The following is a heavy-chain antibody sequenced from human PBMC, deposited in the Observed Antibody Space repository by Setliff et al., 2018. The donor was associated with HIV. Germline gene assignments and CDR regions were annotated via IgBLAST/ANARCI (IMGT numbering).Heavy chain of an antibody. CDR3: ARARGGNSEWSY. CDR2: ISANGGST. CDR1: GFTFTKSA. J-gene: IGHJ4*02. V-gene: IGHV3-23*01. D-gene: IGHD2-15*01. Sequence: GGSLRLSCTVSGFTFTKSAMNWVRQAPGKGLEWVSVISANGGSTYSADSVKGRFTISRDNTKNTVYLQMNSLRAEDTAVYSCARARGGNSEWSYWGQGTLVTVSS.